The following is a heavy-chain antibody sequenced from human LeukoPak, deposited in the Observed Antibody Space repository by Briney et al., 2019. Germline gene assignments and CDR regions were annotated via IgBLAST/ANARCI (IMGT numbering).Heavy chain of an antibody. V-gene: IGHV1-3*01. CDR3: ARGPDLLLWFGEPLFDY. CDR2: INAGNGNT. D-gene: IGHD3-10*01. Sequence: ASVNVSCKASGYTFTSYAMHWVRQAPGQRLEWMGWINAGNGNTKYSQKFQGRVTITRDTSASTAYMELSSLRSEDTAVYYCARGPDLLLWFGEPLFDYWGQGTLVTVSS. J-gene: IGHJ4*02. CDR1: GYTFTSYA.